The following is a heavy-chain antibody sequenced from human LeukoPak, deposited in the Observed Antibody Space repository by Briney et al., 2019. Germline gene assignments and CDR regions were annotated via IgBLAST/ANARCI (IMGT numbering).Heavy chain of an antibody. J-gene: IGHJ4*02. D-gene: IGHD3-3*01. CDR2: MWYDGTNK. V-gene: IGHV3-33*06. CDR1: GFTFSNYG. Sequence: GGSLRLSCAASGFTFSNYGIHWIRQAPGKGLEWVAVMWYDGTNKYYADAVKGRFTISRDNSKNTLYLQLNSLRAEDTAVYYCAKDFQDYDFWSGYLPPQPKLRIDYWGQGTLVTVSS. CDR3: AKDFQDYDFWSGYLPPQPKLRIDY.